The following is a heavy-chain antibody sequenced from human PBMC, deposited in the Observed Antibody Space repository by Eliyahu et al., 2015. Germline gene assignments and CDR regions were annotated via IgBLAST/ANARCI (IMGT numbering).Heavy chain of an antibody. Sequence: QLQLQESGPGLVKPSETLSLTCSVSGXSISSSSDYWGWIRQPPGKGLEWIGSIYYSGSAYYNPSLKSRVTISVDTSKNQFSLKLSXVTAADTAVYYCARRFAGIFDYWGQGTLVTVSS. CDR1: GXSISSSSDY. J-gene: IGHJ4*02. CDR2: IYYSGSA. V-gene: IGHV4-39*01. CDR3: ARRFAGIFDY. D-gene: IGHD3-16*01.